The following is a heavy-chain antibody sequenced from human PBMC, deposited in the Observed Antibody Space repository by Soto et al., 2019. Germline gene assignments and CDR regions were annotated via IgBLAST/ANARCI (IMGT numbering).Heavy chain of an antibody. CDR2: ISGSGGST. CDR1: GFTFSSYA. Sequence: GGSLRLSCAASGFTFSSYAMSWVRQAPGKGLEWVSAISGSGGSTYYADSVKGRFTISRDNSKNTLYLQMNSLRAEDTAVYYCAKARHLGEYQLVSSPDLFDPWSRGTLVTVSS. J-gene: IGHJ5*02. V-gene: IGHV3-23*01. D-gene: IGHD2-2*01. CDR3: AKARHLGEYQLVSSPDLFDP.